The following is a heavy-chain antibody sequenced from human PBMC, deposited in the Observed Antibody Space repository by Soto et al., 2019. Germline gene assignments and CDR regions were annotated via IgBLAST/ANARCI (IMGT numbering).Heavy chain of an antibody. Sequence: GGSLRLSCEVSGFTFSAYWMHWVRQAPGKGLIWVSRISDDGSTTTYADSVKGRFTISRDNAKNTLYLQMNSLRADDTGLYYCTRGPRVSSTGTRAHWGQGTLVTVSS. CDR2: ISDDGSTT. J-gene: IGHJ4*02. CDR1: GFTFSAYW. D-gene: IGHD1-1*01. CDR3: TRGPRVSSTGTRAH. V-gene: IGHV3-74*01.